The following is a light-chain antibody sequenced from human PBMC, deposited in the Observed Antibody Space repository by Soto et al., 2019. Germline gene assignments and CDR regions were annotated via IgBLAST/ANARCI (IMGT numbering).Light chain of an antibody. CDR1: QIVSSTY. CDR3: QLYAHSPWT. CDR2: DAS. J-gene: IGKJ1*01. V-gene: IGKV3-20*01. Sequence: EIVLTPSPGTLSLSPGERATLSCSASQIVSSTYLAWYQQQPGQAPRLLIYDASTSAAGSPDRFSGSGCGTEFTVTINRLEAEDFAVCYLQLYAHSPWTFCQWAKVEIK.